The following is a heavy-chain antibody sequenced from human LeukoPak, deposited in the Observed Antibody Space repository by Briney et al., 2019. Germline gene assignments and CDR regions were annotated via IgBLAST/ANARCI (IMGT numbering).Heavy chain of an antibody. Sequence: ASVKVSCKASGYTFTSYSITWVRQAPGQGLEWMGWISPYNGNTNYAQKLQGRVTMTTDTSTSTAYMELRSLRSDDTAVYYCATTHSGTYDYWGQGTLVIVSS. CDR2: ISPYNGNT. CDR1: GYTFTSYS. D-gene: IGHD1-26*01. J-gene: IGHJ4*02. CDR3: ATTHSGTYDY. V-gene: IGHV1-18*01.